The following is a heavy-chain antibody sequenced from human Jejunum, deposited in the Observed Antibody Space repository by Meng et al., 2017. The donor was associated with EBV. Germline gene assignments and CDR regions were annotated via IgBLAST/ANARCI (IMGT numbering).Heavy chain of an antibody. D-gene: IGHD3-16*01. CDR3: TDVGGDMI. Sequence: GRVVGYGGGLLKPGTSLRFYCAASDCTFTNSHMSWVRKAQGKGLEWVGRIKTTTDGETKDYAAPVKGRFTIARDDSKNTLYLQMTSLKTEDTAVYYCTDVGGDMIWGQGILVTVSS. CDR1: DCTFTNSH. CDR2: IKTTTDGETK. J-gene: IGHJ4*02. V-gene: IGHV3-15*01.